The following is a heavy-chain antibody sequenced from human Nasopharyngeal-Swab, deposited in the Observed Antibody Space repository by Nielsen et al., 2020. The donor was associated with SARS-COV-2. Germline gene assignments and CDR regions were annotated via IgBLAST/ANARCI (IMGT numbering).Heavy chain of an antibody. J-gene: IGHJ1*01. V-gene: IGHV3-48*01. CDR1: GFTFSSYS. Sequence: GESLNISCAASGFTFSSYSMNWVRQAPGKGLEWVSYISSSSSTIYYADSVKGRFTISRDDSKNTLYLQMNSLNTEDTAVYYCTTDRGCSDSSGYYSVAFQHWGQGTLVTVSS. CDR3: TTDRGCSDSSGYYSVAFQH. CDR2: ISSSSSTI. D-gene: IGHD3-22*01.